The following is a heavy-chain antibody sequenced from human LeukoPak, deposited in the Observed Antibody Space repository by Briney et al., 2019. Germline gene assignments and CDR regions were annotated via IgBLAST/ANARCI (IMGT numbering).Heavy chain of an antibody. CDR3: VRDMSGKHSFDY. CDR1: GFTFSSYA. CDR2: IHHNGEMT. D-gene: IGHD1-26*01. J-gene: IGHJ4*02. Sequence: GGSLRLSCAASGFTFSSYAMHWVRQAPGKALEYVSFIHHNGEMTSYAESVRGRFTVSRDNSKNTLFLELSSLRTDDTAVYYCVRDMSGKHSFDYWGQGTLVIVST. V-gene: IGHV3-64D*06.